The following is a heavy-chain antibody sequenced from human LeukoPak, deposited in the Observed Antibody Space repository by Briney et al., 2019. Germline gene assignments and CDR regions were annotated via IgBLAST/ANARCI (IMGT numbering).Heavy chain of an antibody. J-gene: IGHJ4*02. CDR3: ARETSLYYYDSSGYSPLDY. D-gene: IGHD3-22*01. V-gene: IGHV1-18*01. CDR1: GYTFTSYG. CDR2: ISAYNGNT. Sequence: ASVKVSCKASGYTFTSYGISWVRQAPGQRLEWMGWISAYNGNTNYAQKLQGRVTMTTDTSTSTAYMELRRLRSDDTAVYYCARETSLYYYDSSGYSPLDYWGQGTLVTVSS.